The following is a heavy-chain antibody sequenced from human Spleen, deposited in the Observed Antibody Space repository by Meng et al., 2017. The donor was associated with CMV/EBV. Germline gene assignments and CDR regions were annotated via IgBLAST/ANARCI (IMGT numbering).Heavy chain of an antibody. CDR1: GFTFSSYW. Sequence: GESLKISCAASGFTFSSYWMSWVRQAPGKGLEWVSAISGSGGSTYYADSVKGRFTISRDNSKNTLYLQMNSLRAEDTAVYYCAKAYDFWSGPLGYYYGMDVWGQGTTVTVSS. CDR2: ISGSGGST. V-gene: IGHV3-23*01. D-gene: IGHD3-3*01. CDR3: AKAYDFWSGPLGYYYGMDV. J-gene: IGHJ6*02.